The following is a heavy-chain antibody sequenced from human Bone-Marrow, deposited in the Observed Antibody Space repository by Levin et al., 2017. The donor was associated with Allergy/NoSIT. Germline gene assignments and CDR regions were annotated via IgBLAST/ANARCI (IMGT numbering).Heavy chain of an antibody. CDR2: ISHSGST. J-gene: IGHJ4*02. CDR3: APIFGDYSDFDS. V-gene: IGHV4-34*01. D-gene: IGHD4-17*01. CDR1: GGSFSVYF. Sequence: PGGSLRLSCAVYGGSFSVYFWSWIRQPPGKGLEWIGEISHSGSTNYNPSLKSRVTISVDTSKNQFSLRLGSVTAADTAVYYCAPIFGDYSDFDSWGQGTLVSVSS.